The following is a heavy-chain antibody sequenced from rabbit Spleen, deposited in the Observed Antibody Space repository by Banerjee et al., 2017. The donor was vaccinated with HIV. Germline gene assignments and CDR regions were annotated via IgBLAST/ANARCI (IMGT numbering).Heavy chain of an antibody. CDR2: IDAGSTGST. J-gene: IGHJ6*01. CDR1: GVSFSGNSY. Sequence: QSLEESGGDLVKPGASLTLTCKASGVSFSGNSYMCWVRQAPGKGLEWIACIDAGSTGSTYSATWAKGRFTISKTSSTTVTLQMTSLTAADTATYFCARDTGTSFSTYGMDLWGQGTLVTVS. CDR3: ARDTGTSFSTYGMDL. V-gene: IGHV1S40*01. D-gene: IGHD7-1*01.